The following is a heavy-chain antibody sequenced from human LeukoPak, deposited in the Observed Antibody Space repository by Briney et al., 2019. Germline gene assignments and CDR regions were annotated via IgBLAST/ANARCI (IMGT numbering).Heavy chain of an antibody. CDR3: AREASSGRRVFDY. CDR1: GGTFSSYA. Sequence: SVKVSCKASGGTFSSYAISWVRQAPGQGLEWMGGIIPIFGTANYAQKFQGRVTITADESTSTAYVELSSLRSEDTAVYYCAREASSGRRVFDYWGQGTLVTVSS. D-gene: IGHD6-19*01. V-gene: IGHV1-69*01. CDR2: IIPIFGTA. J-gene: IGHJ4*02.